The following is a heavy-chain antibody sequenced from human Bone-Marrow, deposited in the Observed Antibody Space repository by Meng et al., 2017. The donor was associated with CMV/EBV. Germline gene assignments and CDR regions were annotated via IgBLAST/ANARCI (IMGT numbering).Heavy chain of an antibody. Sequence: SETLSLTCTVSGGSINTYYWSWIRQSPGKGLEWIGYIYYSGSTHYNPSLKSRVTISVDTSKNQFSLKLSSVTAADTAVYYCARGYMAAAYGMDVWAQGTTVTVSS. CDR2: IYYSGST. J-gene: IGHJ6*02. CDR1: GGSINTYY. V-gene: IGHV4-59*01. CDR3: ARGYMAAAYGMDV. D-gene: IGHD6-13*01.